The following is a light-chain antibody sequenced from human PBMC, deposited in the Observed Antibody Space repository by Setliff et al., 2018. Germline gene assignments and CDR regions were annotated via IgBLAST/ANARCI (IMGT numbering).Light chain of an antibody. Sequence: QSALTQPPSASGTPGQRVTISCSGSSSNIGTNTVNWYQPLPGTAPKLLIYNNNQRPSGVPDRFSGSKPGTSASLAISGLQSEDEADYYCAAWDDSLNGYVFGTGTKVT. CDR2: NNN. V-gene: IGLV1-44*01. CDR1: SSNIGTNT. J-gene: IGLJ1*01. CDR3: AAWDDSLNGYV.